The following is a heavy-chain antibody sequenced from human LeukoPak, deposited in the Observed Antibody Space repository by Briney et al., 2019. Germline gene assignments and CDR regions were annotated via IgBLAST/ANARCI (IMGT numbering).Heavy chain of an antibody. J-gene: IGHJ3*02. V-gene: IGHV3-15*01. D-gene: IGHD2/OR15-2a*01. CDR1: GFTFSNAW. CDR2: IKSKTDGGTT. Sequence: GGSLRLSCAASGFTFSNAWMSWVRQAPGKGLEWVGRIKSKTDGGTTDYAAPVKGRFTISGDDSKNTLYLQMNSLKTEDTAVYYCTTELIEDAFDIWGQGTMVTVSS. CDR3: TTELIEDAFDI.